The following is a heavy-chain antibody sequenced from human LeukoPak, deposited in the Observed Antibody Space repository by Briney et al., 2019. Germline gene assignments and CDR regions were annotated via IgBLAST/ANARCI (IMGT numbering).Heavy chain of an antibody. J-gene: IGHJ4*02. Sequence: GGSLRLSCAASGFTFSSYWMSWVRQAPGKGLEWVSLITWDGGGTYYADSVKGRFTISRDNRKSSLHLEMNSLRLEDTAFYYCAKEDFDYWGQGTLVTVSS. V-gene: IGHV3-43D*03. CDR1: GFTFSSYW. CDR2: ITWDGGGT. CDR3: AKEDFDY.